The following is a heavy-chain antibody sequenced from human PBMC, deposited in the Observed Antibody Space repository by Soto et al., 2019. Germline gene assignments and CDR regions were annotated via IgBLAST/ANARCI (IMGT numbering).Heavy chain of an antibody. CDR2: TYYRSKWYN. V-gene: IGHV6-1*01. D-gene: IGHD1-26*01. CDR1: GYSLSSNIAA. Sequence: PSQTLSLTCAISGYSLSSNIAAWTWIRQSPSRGLEWLGRTYYRSKWYNEYAVSVKSRITIKPDTSKNQFSLQLNSVIPEDTALYHCVRIGRKSQTFYSWFDSWGQGSLVNVS. J-gene: IGHJ5*01. CDR3: VRIGRKSQTFYSWFDS.